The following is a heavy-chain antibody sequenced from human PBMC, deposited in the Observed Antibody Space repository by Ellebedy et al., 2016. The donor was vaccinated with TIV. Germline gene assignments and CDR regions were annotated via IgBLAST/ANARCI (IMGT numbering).Heavy chain of an antibody. Sequence: PGGSLRLSCAASEFTLNTYGIHWVRQTPDKGLEWVAFISSDGSEKYYVGSVKGRFTISRDISKNTLYLEMNSLRGDDTAVYYCAEEGGSSRGASGMDVWGQGTTVIVSS. D-gene: IGHD6-6*01. CDR2: ISSDGSEK. V-gene: IGHV3-30*18. CDR1: EFTLNTYG. CDR3: AEEGGSSRGASGMDV. J-gene: IGHJ6*02.